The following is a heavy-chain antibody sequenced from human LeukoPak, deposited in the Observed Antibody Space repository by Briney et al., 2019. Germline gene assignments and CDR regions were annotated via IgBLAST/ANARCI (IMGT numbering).Heavy chain of an antibody. CDR2: INPSGGST. V-gene: IGHV1-46*01. D-gene: IGHD5-18*01. J-gene: IGHJ4*02. CDR1: GYTFTSYY. CDR3: ARDGTMVDTAMVFDY. Sequence: VKVSCKASGYTFTSYYMHWVRQAPGQGLEWMGIINPSGGSTSYAQKFQGRVTMTRDTSTSTVYMELSSLRSEDTAVYYCARDGTMVDTAMVFDYWGQGTLVTVSS.